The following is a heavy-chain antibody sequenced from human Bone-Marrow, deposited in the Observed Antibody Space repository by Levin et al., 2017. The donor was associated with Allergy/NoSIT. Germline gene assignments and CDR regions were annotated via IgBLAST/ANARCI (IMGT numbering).Heavy chain of an antibody. D-gene: IGHD2-15*01. J-gene: IGHJ4*02. CDR1: GSSVSTYY. CDR3: ATQYCYGGRCYPTFFDY. CDR2: VYYSGTT. V-gene: IGHV4-59*02. Sequence: PSETLSLTCSVSGSSVSTYYWSWIRQTPGKGLEWIGYVYYSGTTNYNPSLKGRVTISVDTSKSQFSLKLTSVTSADTAVYYCATQYCYGGRCYPTFFDYWGQGILVSVSS.